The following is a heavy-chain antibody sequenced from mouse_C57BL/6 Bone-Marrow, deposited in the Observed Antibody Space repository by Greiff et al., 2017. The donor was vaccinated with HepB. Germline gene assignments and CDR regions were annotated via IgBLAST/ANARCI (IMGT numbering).Heavy chain of an antibody. J-gene: IGHJ4*01. CDR3: ARPPLITTVVGGAMDY. D-gene: IGHD1-1*01. CDR1: EYEFPSHD. Sequence: DVMLVESGGGLVQPGESLKLSCESNEYEFPSHDMSWVRKTPEKRLELVAAINSDGGSTYYPDTMERRFIISRDNTKKTLYLQMSSLRSEDTALYYCARPPLITTVVGGAMDYWGQGTSVTVSS. V-gene: IGHV5-2*01. CDR2: INSDGGST.